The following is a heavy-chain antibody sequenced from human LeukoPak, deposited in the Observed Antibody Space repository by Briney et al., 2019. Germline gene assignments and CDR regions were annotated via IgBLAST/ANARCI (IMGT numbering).Heavy chain of an antibody. CDR2: IYYSGST. D-gene: IGHD4-17*01. V-gene: IGHV4-39*01. J-gene: IGHJ4*02. Sequence: PSETLSLTCAVSGGSICSTSYYWGWIRQPPGKGLEWIGSIYYSGSTYYNPSLKSRLTISVDTSKNQFSLKLSSVTAADTAVYYCARLLTTVIYFDYWGQGTPVTVSS. CDR3: ARLLTTVIYFDY. CDR1: GGSICSTSYY.